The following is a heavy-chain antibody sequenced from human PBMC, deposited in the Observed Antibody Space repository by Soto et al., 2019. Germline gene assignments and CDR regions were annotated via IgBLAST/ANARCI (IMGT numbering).Heavy chain of an antibody. J-gene: IGHJ4*02. V-gene: IGHV4-34*01. CDR1: GGSFSGYY. D-gene: IGHD3-10*01. CDR2: INHSGST. Sequence: PSETLSLTCAVYGGSFSGYYWSWIRQPPGKGLEWIGEINHSGSTNYNPSLKSRVTISVDTSKNQFSLKLSSVTAADTAVYYCARAFTHVLLWFGESSSSQKSPDFDYWGQGTLVTVSS. CDR3: ARAFTHVLLWFGESSSSQKSPDFDY.